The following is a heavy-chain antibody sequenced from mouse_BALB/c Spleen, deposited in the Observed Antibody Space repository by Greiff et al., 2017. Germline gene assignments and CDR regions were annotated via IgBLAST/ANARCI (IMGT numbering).Heavy chain of an antibody. CDR2: IYPYNGGN. D-gene: IGHD1-1*01. CDR1: GYTFTDYN. V-gene: IGHV1S29*02. Sequence: EVQLQQSGPELVKPGASVKLSCKASGYTFTDYNMHWVKQRHGKGLEWIGYIYPYNGGNGYNQKFKSKATLTVDNSTITAYMELRSMTSEDSAVYYCARGYYYGSSLYVDYWGQGTTLTVSS. CDR3: ARGYYYGSSLYVDY. J-gene: IGHJ2*01.